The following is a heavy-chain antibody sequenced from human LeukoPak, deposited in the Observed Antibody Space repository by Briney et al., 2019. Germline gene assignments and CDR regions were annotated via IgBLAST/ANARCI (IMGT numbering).Heavy chain of an antibody. D-gene: IGHD2-2*01. CDR1: GYTFTGYY. CDR2: INPNSGGT. Sequence: GASVKVSCKASGYTFTGYYMHWVRQAPGQGLEWMGRINPNSGGTNYAQKFQGRVTMTRDTSISTAYMELSSLRSEDTAVYYCAVLRHCSSTSCSDYWGQGTLVTVSS. J-gene: IGHJ4*02. V-gene: IGHV1-2*06. CDR3: AVLRHCSSTSCSDY.